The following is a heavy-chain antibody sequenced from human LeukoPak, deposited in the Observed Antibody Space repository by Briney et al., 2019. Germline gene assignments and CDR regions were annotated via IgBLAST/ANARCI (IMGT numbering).Heavy chain of an antibody. CDR1: GFTFSTYS. Sequence: GGSLRLSCAASGFTFSTYSMNWVRQAPGKGLEWVSSISSGSTYKYYADSVTGRFTISRDNAKNSLYLQMNSLRAEDTAVYYCARDVSRISDYWGQGTLVTVSS. J-gene: IGHJ4*02. CDR2: ISSGSTYK. CDR3: ARDVSRISDY. V-gene: IGHV3-21*01. D-gene: IGHD2-15*01.